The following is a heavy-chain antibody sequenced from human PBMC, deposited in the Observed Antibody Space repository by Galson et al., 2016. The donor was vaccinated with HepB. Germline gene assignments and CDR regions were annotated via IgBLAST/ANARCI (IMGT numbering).Heavy chain of an antibody. CDR2: IYTSGST. CDR1: GGSISSGSYY. J-gene: IGHJ6*03. Sequence: TLSLTCTVSGGSISSGSYYWSWIRPPAGKGLEWIGRIYTSGSTNYNHSLKGRVTMSVDTSKIQFSLKLSSVTAADTAVYYCAREQYGDYPYYNFYFMDVWGKGTTVTVSS. V-gene: IGHV4-61*02. D-gene: IGHD4-17*01. CDR3: AREQYGDYPYYNFYFMDV.